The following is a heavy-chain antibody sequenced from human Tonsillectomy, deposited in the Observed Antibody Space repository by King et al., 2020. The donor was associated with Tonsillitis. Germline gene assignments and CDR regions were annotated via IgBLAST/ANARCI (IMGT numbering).Heavy chain of an antibody. J-gene: IGHJ3*02. CDR3: VADYYDSSGYYYSSGDFDI. D-gene: IGHD3-22*01. CDR1: GFTFSSYD. CDR2: IGTAGDT. V-gene: IGHV3-13*01. Sequence: LQLVQSGGGLVQPGGSLRLSCAASGFTFSSYDMHWVRQATGKGLEWGSAIGTAGDTYYPGSVKGRFTISTENAKNSLYLQMNSLRAEDTAVYYCVADYYDSSGYYYSSGDFDIWGQGTMVTVSS.